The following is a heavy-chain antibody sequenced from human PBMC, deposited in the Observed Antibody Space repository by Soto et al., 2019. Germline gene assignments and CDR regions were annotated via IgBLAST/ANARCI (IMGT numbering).Heavy chain of an antibody. CDR1: GFTFRGSA. CDR3: TRRYDFRRYQSHF. J-gene: IGHJ1*01. Sequence: PGGSLRLSCATSGFTFRGSAIHWVRLASGKGQEWVGRIRSSANSFATAYGASVEGRFTISRDDSKNTAYLQMNSLKTEDTAVYYCTRRYDFRRYQSHFCGQRTQVTVSS. V-gene: IGHV3-73*01. D-gene: IGHD2-2*01. CDR2: IRSSANSFAT.